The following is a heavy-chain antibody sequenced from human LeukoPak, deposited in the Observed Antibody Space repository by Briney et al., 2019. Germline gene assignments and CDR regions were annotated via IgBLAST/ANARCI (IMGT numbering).Heavy chain of an antibody. CDR3: AAAYSSGWYGTLDY. V-gene: IGHV1-58*02. Sequence: GTSVKVSCKASGFPFTSSAMQWVRQARGQRLEWIGWIVVGSGNTNYAQKFQERVTITRDMSTSTAYMELSSLRSEDTAVYYCAAAYSSGWYGTLDYWGQGTLVTVSS. CDR2: IVVGSGNT. D-gene: IGHD6-19*01. CDR1: GFPFTSSA. J-gene: IGHJ4*02.